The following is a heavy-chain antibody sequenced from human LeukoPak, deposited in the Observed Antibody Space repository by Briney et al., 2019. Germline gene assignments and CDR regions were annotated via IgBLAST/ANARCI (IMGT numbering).Heavy chain of an antibody. V-gene: IGHV4-39*07. D-gene: IGHD5-18*01. CDR3: ARVSIQLWFLNWFDP. CDR2: IYYSGST. J-gene: IGHJ5*02. CDR1: GGSISSSSYY. Sequence: SETLSLTCTVSGGSISSSSYYWGWIRQPPGKGLEWIGSIYYSGSTYYNPSLKSRVTISVDTSKNQFSLKLSSVTAADTAVYYCARVSIQLWFLNWFDPWGQGTLVTVSS.